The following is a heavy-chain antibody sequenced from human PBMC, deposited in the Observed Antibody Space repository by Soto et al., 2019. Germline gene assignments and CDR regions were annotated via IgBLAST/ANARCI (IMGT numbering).Heavy chain of an antibody. CDR3: ARHYYDFWSGPPGGFDL. CDR2: ISAYNGNT. D-gene: IGHD3-3*01. CDR1: GYTFTSYG. Sequence: ASVKVSCKASGYTFTSYGISWVRQAPGQGLEWMGWISAYNGNTNYAQKLQGRVTMTTDTSTSTAYMELRSLRSDDTAVYYCARHYYDFWSGPPGGFDLWGRGTLVTVSS. V-gene: IGHV1-18*01. J-gene: IGHJ2*01.